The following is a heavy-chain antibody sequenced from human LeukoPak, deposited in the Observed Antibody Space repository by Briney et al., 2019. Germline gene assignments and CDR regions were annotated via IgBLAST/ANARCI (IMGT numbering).Heavy chain of an antibody. J-gene: IGHJ6*02. CDR1: GFTFSSYA. D-gene: IGHD4-17*01. Sequence: GGSLRLSCAASGFTFSSYAMSWVRQAPGRGLEWVSAISGSGGSTYYADSVKGRFTISRDNSKNTLNLQMNSLRVEDTAVYYCAKPARLGDYGAWGQGTTVTVSS. CDR2: ISGSGGST. CDR3: AKPARLGDYGA. V-gene: IGHV3-23*01.